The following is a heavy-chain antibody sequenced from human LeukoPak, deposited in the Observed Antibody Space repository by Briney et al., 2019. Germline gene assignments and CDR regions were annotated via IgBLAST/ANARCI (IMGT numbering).Heavy chain of an antibody. CDR1: GYTFTGYY. CDR3: ARVRFLEWFFDAFDI. V-gene: IGHV1-2*02. CDR2: INPNSGGT. D-gene: IGHD3-3*01. J-gene: IGHJ3*02. Sequence: ASVKVSCKASGYTFTGYYMHWVRQAPGQGLEGMGWINPNSGGTNYAQEFQGRVTMTRDTSISTDYMELSRLRSDDAGVYYCARVRFLEWFFDAFDIWGQGTMVTVSS.